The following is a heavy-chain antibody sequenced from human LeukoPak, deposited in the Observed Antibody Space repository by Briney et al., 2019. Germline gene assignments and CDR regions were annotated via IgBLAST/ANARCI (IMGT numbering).Heavy chain of an antibody. CDR1: GFTFSGSA. CDR3: TSLPQYDFWSGYYDYYYMDV. Sequence: GGSLRLSCAASGFTFSGSAMHWVRQASGKGLEWVGRIRSKANSYATAYAASVKGRFTISRDDSKNTAYLQMNSLKTEDTAVYYCTSLPQYDFWSGYYDYYYMDVWGKGTTVTVSS. CDR2: IRSKANSYAT. J-gene: IGHJ6*03. D-gene: IGHD3-3*01. V-gene: IGHV3-73*01.